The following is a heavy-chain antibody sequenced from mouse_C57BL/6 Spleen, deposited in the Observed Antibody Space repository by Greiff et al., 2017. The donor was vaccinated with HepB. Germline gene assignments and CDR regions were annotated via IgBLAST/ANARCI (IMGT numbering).Heavy chain of an antibody. CDR3: TRDREGYYYFDY. J-gene: IGHJ2*01. Sequence: EVQLVESGEGLVKPGGSLKLSCAASGFTFSSYAMSWVRQTPEKRLEWVAYISSGGDYIYYADTVKGRFTISRDNARNTLYLQMSSLKSEDTAMYYCTRDREGYYYFDYWGQGTTLTVSS. CDR2: ISSGGDYI. CDR1: GFTFSSYA. V-gene: IGHV5-9-1*02. D-gene: IGHD2-3*01.